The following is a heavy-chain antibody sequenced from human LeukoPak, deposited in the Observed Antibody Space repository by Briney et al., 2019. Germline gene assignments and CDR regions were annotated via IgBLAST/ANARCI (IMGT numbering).Heavy chain of an antibody. J-gene: IGHJ3*02. D-gene: IGHD3-10*01. Sequence: ASVKVSCKASGYTFTSYGISWVRQAPGQGLEWMGWISAYNGNTKYSQKVQGRVTMTTDTSTSTAYMELSSLRSEDTAVYYCARLVGSGRDDAFDIWGQGTMVTVSS. CDR1: GYTFTSYG. V-gene: IGHV1-18*01. CDR2: ISAYNGNT. CDR3: ARLVGSGRDDAFDI.